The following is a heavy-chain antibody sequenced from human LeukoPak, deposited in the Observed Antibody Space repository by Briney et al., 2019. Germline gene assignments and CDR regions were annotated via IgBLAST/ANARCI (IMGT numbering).Heavy chain of an antibody. Sequence: ASVKVSCKASGFTFTRSAVQWERQARGQRLEWIGWIVVGSGNTNYAQKFQERVTITRDMSTSTAYMELSSLRSEDTAVYYCAADYGSGSYVDFDYWGQGTLVTVSS. J-gene: IGHJ4*02. CDR2: IVVGSGNT. V-gene: IGHV1-58*01. D-gene: IGHD3-10*01. CDR1: GFTFTRSA. CDR3: AADYGSGSYVDFDY.